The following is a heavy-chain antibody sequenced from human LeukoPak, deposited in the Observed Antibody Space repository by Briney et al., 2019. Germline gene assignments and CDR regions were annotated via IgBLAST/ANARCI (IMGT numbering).Heavy chain of an antibody. V-gene: IGHV4-39*07. Sequence: PSETLSLTCTVSGGSISSSSYYWGWIRQPPGKGLEWIGSIYYSGSTYYNPSLKSRVTISVDTSKNQFSLKVTSVTAADTAVYYCARVVKDYDILTGYFPAHFDYWGRGTLVTVSS. CDR2: IYYSGST. J-gene: IGHJ4*02. CDR1: GGSISSSSYY. CDR3: ARVVKDYDILTGYFPAHFDY. D-gene: IGHD3-9*01.